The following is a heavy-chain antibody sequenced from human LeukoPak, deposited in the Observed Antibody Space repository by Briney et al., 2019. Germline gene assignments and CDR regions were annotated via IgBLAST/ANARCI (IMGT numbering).Heavy chain of an antibody. CDR1: GGSISSSNW. V-gene: IGHV4-4*02. CDR2: IYHSGST. Sequence: SGTLSLTCAVSGGSISSSNWWSWVRQPPGKGLEWIGEIYHSGSTNYNPSHKSRVTISVDKSKNQFSLKLSSVTAADTAVYYCARELAVAGSQSPGMDVWGQGTTVTVSS. D-gene: IGHD6-19*01. CDR3: ARELAVAGSQSPGMDV. J-gene: IGHJ6*02.